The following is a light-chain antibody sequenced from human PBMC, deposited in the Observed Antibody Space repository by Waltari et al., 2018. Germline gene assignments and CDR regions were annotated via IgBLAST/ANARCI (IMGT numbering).Light chain of an antibody. CDR2: DAS. V-gene: IGKV3-11*01. CDR3: QQRSNWP. CDR1: QSVSSY. Sequence: DIVLTQSPATLSFSPGERATLSCRASQSVSSYLAWYQQKPGQAPRLLIYDASNKATGIPARFSGSGSGTDFTFTISSLEQEEFAVYYCQQRSNWPFGQGTKLEIK. J-gene: IGKJ2*01.